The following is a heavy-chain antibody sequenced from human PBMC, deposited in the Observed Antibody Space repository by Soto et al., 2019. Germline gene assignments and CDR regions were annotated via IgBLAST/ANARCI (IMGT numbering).Heavy chain of an antibody. CDR3: ARGDRGGSGSPASYYYSGLDV. J-gene: IGHJ6*02. CDR1: GFTFSSYA. CDR2: VSAGGDMT. V-gene: IGHV3-23*01. Sequence: DVQLLESGGHLVQPGGSLRLSCAASGFTFSSYAMSWVRQAPGKGLEWVSSVSAGGDMTYYSDSVTCRFTISRDNSNNALFLQMNSLRIEATALYYCARGDRGGSGSPASYYYSGLDVWGQGTTVTVS. D-gene: IGHD3-10*01.